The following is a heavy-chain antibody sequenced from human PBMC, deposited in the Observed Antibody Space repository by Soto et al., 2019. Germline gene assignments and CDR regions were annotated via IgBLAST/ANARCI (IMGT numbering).Heavy chain of an antibody. J-gene: IGHJ4*02. V-gene: IGHV5-51*01. D-gene: IGHD1-26*01. CDR3: KKGANSPFGS. CDR1: ADSFASSL. CDR2: VYPSDSDV. Sequence: DSLKLNWLCTADSFASSLIGLLLQKPGKGLEWLGNVYPSDSDVRYSPAFQGQVTISADNSINTAYLQLLNLKASDTAIYYCKKGANSPFGSWGPGTRVTFSS.